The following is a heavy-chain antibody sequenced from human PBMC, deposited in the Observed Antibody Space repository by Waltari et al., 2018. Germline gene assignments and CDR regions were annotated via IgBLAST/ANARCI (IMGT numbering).Heavy chain of an antibody. Sequence: QLQESGPGRVKPSESLSLTCTVSGASVSSNSYYWGWIRQSPGKGLEWIGRVLSNGNTYYHPSLKSRVTISVDTSRNQFFLMLTSVTAADTAVYFCVRPPHCRGATCTALWGQGTLVSVSS. CDR3: VRPPHCRGATCTAL. CDR2: VLSNGNT. CDR1: GASVSSNSYY. J-gene: IGHJ4*02. V-gene: IGHV4-39*01. D-gene: IGHD2-15*01.